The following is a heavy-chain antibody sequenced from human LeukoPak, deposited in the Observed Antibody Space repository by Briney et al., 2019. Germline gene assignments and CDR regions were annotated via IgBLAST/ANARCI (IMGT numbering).Heavy chain of an antibody. D-gene: IGHD3-9*01. CDR2: IYPGDSDT. Sequence: GESLKISCKGSGYSFTSYWIGWVRQMPGKGLEWMGIIYPGDSDTRYSPSFQGQVTISADKSISTAYLQWSSLKAPDTAMYYCARRYDILTGSYYFDYWGQGTLVTVSS. V-gene: IGHV5-51*01. CDR1: GYSFTSYW. J-gene: IGHJ4*02. CDR3: ARRYDILTGSYYFDY.